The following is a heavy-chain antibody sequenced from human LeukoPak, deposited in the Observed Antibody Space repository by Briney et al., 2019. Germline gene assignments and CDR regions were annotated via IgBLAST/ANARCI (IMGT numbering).Heavy chain of an antibody. CDR1: GFTFSSYA. Sequence: GGSLRLSCAASGFTFSSYAMSWVRQAPGKGLEWVSAISGSGGSTYYADSVKGRFTISRDNSKNTLYLQMNSLRAEDTAVYYCAKSSVVVSADPGYFDYWGQGTLVTVSS. V-gene: IGHV3-23*01. J-gene: IGHJ4*02. CDR3: AKSSVVVSADPGYFDY. D-gene: IGHD2-2*01. CDR2: ISGSGGST.